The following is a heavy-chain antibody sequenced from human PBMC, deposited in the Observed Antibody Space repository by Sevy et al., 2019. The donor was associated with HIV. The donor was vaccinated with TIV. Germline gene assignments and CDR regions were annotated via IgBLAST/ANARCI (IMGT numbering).Heavy chain of an antibody. V-gene: IGHV4-39*02. D-gene: IGHD3-3*02. CDR3: ARMAQLSFFARDY. CDR2: TSYSGST. CDR1: GGSISSDGFS. J-gene: IGHJ4*02. Sequence: SETLSLTCSVSGGSISSDGFSWGWIRQPPGKGLEWIGSTSYSGSTHYSPSLKTRVTISVDTSNNHFSLRLNSVTAADTAVYYCARMAQLSFFARDYWGRGTLVTLSS.